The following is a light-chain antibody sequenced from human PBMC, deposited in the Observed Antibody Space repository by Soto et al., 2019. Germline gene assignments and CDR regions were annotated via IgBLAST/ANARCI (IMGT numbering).Light chain of an antibody. V-gene: IGKV1-5*03. CDR2: KAS. Sequence: DIQMTQSPSTLSASVGDRVTITCRASRSISSWLAWYQQKPGKAPKLLIYKASSLESGVPSRFSGSGSGTEFTLTISSLQPDDFATYYCQQYNSYPLTFGRGTKVDIK. CDR1: RSISSW. J-gene: IGKJ4*01. CDR3: QQYNSYPLT.